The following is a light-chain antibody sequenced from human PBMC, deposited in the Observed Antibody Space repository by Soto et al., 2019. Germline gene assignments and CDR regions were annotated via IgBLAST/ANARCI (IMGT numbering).Light chain of an antibody. CDR2: LGS. CDR1: QSLLHSNGYNY. J-gene: IGKJ4*01. CDR3: MQALQTPLT. V-gene: IGKV2-28*01. Sequence: DIVMTQSPLSLPVTPGEPASISCSSSQSLLHSNGYNYLDWYLQKPGQSPQLLIFLGSNRASGVTDKFSGSGSGTDFTLKISRVEAEDVGVYYCMQALQTPLTFGGGTKVDIK.